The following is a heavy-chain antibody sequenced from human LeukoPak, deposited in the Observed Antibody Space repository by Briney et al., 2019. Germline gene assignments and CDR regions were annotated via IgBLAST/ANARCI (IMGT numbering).Heavy chain of an antibody. D-gene: IGHD3-22*01. CDR3: ARDQDYYDSSGQFDY. CDR2: IYVGGSA. CDR1: GFTVSNNY. Sequence: GGSLRLSCAASGFTVSNNYMSWVRQTPGKGLEWVSVIYVGGSAYYADSVKGRFTISRDNSKNTLYLQMNSLRAEDTAVYYCARDQDYYDSSGQFDYWGQGTLVTVSS. J-gene: IGHJ4*02. V-gene: IGHV3-53*05.